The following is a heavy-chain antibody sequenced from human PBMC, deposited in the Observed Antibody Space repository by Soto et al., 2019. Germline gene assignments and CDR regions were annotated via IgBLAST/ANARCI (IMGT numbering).Heavy chain of an antibody. D-gene: IGHD3-3*01. V-gene: IGHV3-74*01. CDR2: TSPAGSST. J-gene: IGHJ4*02. CDR1: GFTVTSYW. CDR3: AKVRSTTIFDVVSLFDY. Sequence: GGSLRLSCAASGFTVTSYWMHWVRQAPGKGLVWVSRTSPAGSSTYYADFVRGRFTISRDNSKNTLYLQMNSLRAEDTAVYYCAKVRSTTIFDVVSLFDYWGQGTLVTVSS.